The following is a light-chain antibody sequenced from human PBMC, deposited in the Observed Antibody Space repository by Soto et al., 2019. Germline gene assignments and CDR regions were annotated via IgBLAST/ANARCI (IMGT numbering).Light chain of an antibody. Sequence: EVVLTQSPGTLSLSPGEAATLSCRASQTVSSGYLAWYQQRSGQAPRLLIYGSSIRASDVPDRFSGSGSGTELTLTISSLEPEDFSVYFCQQYARSPWTFGQGTKLEIK. J-gene: IGKJ1*01. CDR3: QQYARSPWT. V-gene: IGKV3-20*01. CDR2: GSS. CDR1: QTVSSGY.